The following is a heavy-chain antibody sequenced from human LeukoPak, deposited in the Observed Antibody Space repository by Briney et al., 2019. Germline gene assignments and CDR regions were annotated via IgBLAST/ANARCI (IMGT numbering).Heavy chain of an antibody. CDR2: ISYDGSNK. D-gene: IGHD1-7*01. J-gene: IGHJ4*02. CDR3: ARAKLRDTFDY. V-gene: IGHV3-30*03. Sequence: GGSLRLSCAASGFTFSSYGMHWVRQAPGKGLEWVAVISYDGSNKYYADSVKGRFTISRDNSKNTLYLQMNSLRAEDTAVYYCARAKLRDTFDYWGQGTLVTVSS. CDR1: GFTFSSYG.